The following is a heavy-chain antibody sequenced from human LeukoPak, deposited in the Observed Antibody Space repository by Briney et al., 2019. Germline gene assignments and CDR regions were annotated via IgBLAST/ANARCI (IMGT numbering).Heavy chain of an antibody. D-gene: IGHD5-18*01. J-gene: IGHJ5*02. V-gene: IGHV3-21*06. Sequence: VKGRFTISRDNANNSLYLQMNSLRAEDTAVYFCGRGTRYSPNWFDPWGQGTLVTVSS. CDR3: GRGTRYSPNWFDP.